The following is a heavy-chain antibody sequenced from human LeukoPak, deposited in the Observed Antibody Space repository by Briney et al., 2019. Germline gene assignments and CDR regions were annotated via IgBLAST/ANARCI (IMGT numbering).Heavy chain of an antibody. V-gene: IGHV3-23*01. CDR1: GFTFSSYA. Sequence: GGSLRLSCAASGFTFSSYAMSWVRQAPGKGLEWVSAISGSGGSTYYADSVKGRFTISRDNSRNTLYLQMNSLRAEDTAVYYCAKMRAYSSSWFDYWGQGTLVTVSS. CDR3: AKMRAYSSSWFDY. CDR2: ISGSGGST. D-gene: IGHD6-13*01. J-gene: IGHJ4*02.